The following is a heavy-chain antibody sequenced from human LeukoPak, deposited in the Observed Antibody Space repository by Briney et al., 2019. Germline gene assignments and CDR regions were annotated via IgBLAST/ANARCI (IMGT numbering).Heavy chain of an antibody. CDR2: INTSGST. J-gene: IGHJ6*03. CDR1: GGSISSSSYY. CDR3: ARETNCSGGSCLYYYYYYYMDV. V-gene: IGHV4-61*02. Sequence: SETLSLTCTVSGGSISSSSYYWSWIRQPAGKGLEWIGRINTSGSTNYNPSLKSRVTISVDTSKNQFSLKLSSVTAADTAVYYCARETNCSGGSCLYYYYYYYMDVWGKGTTVTISS. D-gene: IGHD2-15*01.